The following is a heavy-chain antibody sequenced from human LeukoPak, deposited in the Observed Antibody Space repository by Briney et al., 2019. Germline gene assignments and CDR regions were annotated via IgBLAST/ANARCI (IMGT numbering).Heavy chain of an antibody. D-gene: IGHD6-13*01. Sequence: SETLSLTCTVSGDSISGYYWSWIRQPPGKGLEWIGEINHSGSTNYNPSLKSRVTISVDTSKNQFSLKLSSVTAADTAVYYCAREAAPKYYYYYYYMDVWGKGTTVTVSS. CDR1: GDSISGYY. CDR3: AREAAPKYYYYYYYMDV. CDR2: INHSGST. J-gene: IGHJ6*03. V-gene: IGHV4-34*01.